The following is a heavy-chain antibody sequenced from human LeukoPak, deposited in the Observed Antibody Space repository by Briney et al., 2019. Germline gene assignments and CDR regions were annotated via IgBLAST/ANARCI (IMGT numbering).Heavy chain of an antibody. V-gene: IGHV3-48*01. D-gene: IGHD6-13*01. J-gene: IGHJ5*02. CDR1: GFTFSSYS. CDR3: AREIWPHGSSWYWDWFDP. CDR2: ISSSSSTI. Sequence: PGGSLRLSCAASGFTFSSYSMNWVRQAPGKGLEWVSYISSSSSTIYYADSVKGRFTISRDNAKNSLYLQMNSLRAEDTAVYYCAREIWPHGSSWYWDWFDPWGQGTLVIVSS.